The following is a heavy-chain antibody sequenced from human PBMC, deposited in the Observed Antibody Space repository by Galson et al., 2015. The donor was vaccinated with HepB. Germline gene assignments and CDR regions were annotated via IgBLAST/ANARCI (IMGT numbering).Heavy chain of an antibody. V-gene: IGHV3-73*01. CDR3: TRRLISAGEALEDD. CDR1: GFTFSDSA. J-gene: IGHJ4*02. CDR2: IRTKRNGYTT. D-gene: IGHD2-21*02. Sequence: SLRLSCAASGFTFSDSAMHWVRQASGKGLEWIGHIRTKRNGYTTGYAASVKGRFTISRDDSKNTAFLQMNSLKAEDTAIYYCTRRLISAGEALEDDWGQGTLVTVSS.